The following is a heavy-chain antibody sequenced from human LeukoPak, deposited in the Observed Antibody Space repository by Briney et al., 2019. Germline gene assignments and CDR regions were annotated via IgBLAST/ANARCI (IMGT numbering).Heavy chain of an antibody. V-gene: IGHV3-7*01. CDR2: IKQDGSEK. CDR3: AREGERYYFDY. CDR1: GFTFSSYA. J-gene: IGHJ4*02. Sequence: LSGGSLRLSCAASGFTFSSYAVSWVRQAPGKGLEWVANIKQDGSEKYYVDSVKGRFTISRDNAKNSLYLQMNSLRAEDTAVYYCAREGERYYFDYWGQGTLVTVSS.